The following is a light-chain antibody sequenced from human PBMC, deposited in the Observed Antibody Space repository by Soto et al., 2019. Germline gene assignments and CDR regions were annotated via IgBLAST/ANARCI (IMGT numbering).Light chain of an antibody. V-gene: IGLV2-14*03. J-gene: IGLJ2*01. CDR2: DVS. CDR1: SSDVGGYNY. Sequence: QSVLTQPASVSGSPGQSITISCTGTSSDVGGYNYVSWYQQHPGKAPKFIISDVSNRPSGISNRFSGSKSGNTASLTISGLQAEDEADYYCSSYTSSSPRVFGGGTKLTVL. CDR3: SSYTSSSPRV.